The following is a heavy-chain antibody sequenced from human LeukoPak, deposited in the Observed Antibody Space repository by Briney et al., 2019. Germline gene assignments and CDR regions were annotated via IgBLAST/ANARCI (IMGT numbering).Heavy chain of an antibody. CDR1: GYRFTTYW. D-gene: IGHD2-15*01. CDR2: IYPSDSDT. J-gene: IGHJ4*02. Sequence: GESLKISCKGSGYRFTTYWIGWVRQMPGKGLEWMGIIYPSDSDTRYSPSFQGQVTISVAKSISTAYLQWNSLKASDTAMYYCARDVGYCSGGSCYSDYWGQGTLVTVSS. CDR3: ARDVGYCSGGSCYSDY. V-gene: IGHV5-51*01.